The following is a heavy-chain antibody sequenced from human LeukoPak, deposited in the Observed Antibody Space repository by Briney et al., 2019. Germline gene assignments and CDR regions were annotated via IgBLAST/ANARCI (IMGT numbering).Heavy chain of an antibody. CDR2: IYSGGST. CDR1: GFTVSSNY. V-gene: IGHV3-53*01. D-gene: IGHD2-21*02. CDR3: ARGGVTAMFDY. Sequence: GGSLRLSCAASGFTVSSNYMSWVRQAPGKGLEWVSVIYSGGSTYYADSVKVRFTISRDNSKNTLYLQMNSLRAEDTAVYYCARGGVTAMFDYWGQGTLVTVSS. J-gene: IGHJ4*02.